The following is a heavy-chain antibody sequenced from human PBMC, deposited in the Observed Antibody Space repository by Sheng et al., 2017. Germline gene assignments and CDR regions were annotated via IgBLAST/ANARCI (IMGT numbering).Heavy chain of an antibody. CDR1: GFTVSSNY. J-gene: IGHJ4*02. CDR3: ARDLSPGAMVGFDY. Sequence: EVQLVESGGGLIQPGGYLRLSCAASGFTVSSNYMSWVRQAPGKGLEWVSVIYTGGSTYYADSVKGRFTISRDNSKNTLYLQMNSLRADDTAVYYCARDLSPGAMVGFDYWGQGTLVT. CDR2: IYTGGST. V-gene: IGHV3-53*01. D-gene: IGHD5-18*01.